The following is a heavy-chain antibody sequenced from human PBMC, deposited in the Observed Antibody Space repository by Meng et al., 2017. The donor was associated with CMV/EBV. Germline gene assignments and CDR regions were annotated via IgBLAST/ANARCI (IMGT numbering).Heavy chain of an antibody. J-gene: IGHJ4*02. CDR2: INPNSGGT. CDR3: ARGPRYCSGGSCYPGS. V-gene: IGHV1-2*02. CDR1: GYTFTGYY. D-gene: IGHD2-15*01. Sequence: QVQLVQSGAEVKKSGGAVKVSCRASGYTFTGYYMHWVRQAPGQGLEWMGWINPNSGGTNYAQKFQGRVTMTRDTSISTAYMELSRLRSDDTAVYYCARGPRYCSGGSCYPGSWGQGTLVTVSS.